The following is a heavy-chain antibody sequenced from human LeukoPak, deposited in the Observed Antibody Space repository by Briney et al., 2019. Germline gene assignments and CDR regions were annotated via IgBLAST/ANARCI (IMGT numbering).Heavy chain of an antibody. CDR1: GFTFSTYG. D-gene: IGHD3-9*01. V-gene: IGHV3-33*06. Sequence: PGGSLRLFCAASGFTFSTYGMNWVRQAPGKGLEWVAVIWYDGSQRHYADSVKGRFTISRDNSKNTLYLQMNSLRAEDTAVYYCAKDGLFASTGYYYDDWGQGTLVTVSS. J-gene: IGHJ4*02. CDR2: IWYDGSQR. CDR3: AKDGLFASTGYYYDD.